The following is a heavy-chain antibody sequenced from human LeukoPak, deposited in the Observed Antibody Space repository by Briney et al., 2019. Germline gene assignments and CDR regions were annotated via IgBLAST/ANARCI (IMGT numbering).Heavy chain of an antibody. Sequence: GGTLRLSCAASGFTFSSYSMNWVRQSPGKELEWVSSISSSSSYIYYADSVKDRFAISRDNAKNSLYLQMTSLRAEDTAVYYCAGGYYDFWSGYYTTQYNWFDPWGQGTLVTVSS. CDR1: GFTFSSYS. CDR3: AGGYYDFWSGYYTTQYNWFDP. CDR2: ISSSSSYI. V-gene: IGHV3-21*01. J-gene: IGHJ5*02. D-gene: IGHD3-3*01.